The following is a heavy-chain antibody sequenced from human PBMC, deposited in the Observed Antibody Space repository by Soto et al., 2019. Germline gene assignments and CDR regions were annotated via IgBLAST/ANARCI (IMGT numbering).Heavy chain of an antibody. J-gene: IGHJ4*02. D-gene: IGHD1-1*01. CDR1: GFTVSSYG. V-gene: IGHV3-74*03. Sequence: XESLTLSCAASGFTVSSYGMHWVRQAPGEGLVWVSYIKPDGSRTKDADSVKGRFTISRDNARNTLYLRMNSLRAEDTAVYYCERDNNWSYDSCGRGTLVTVSS. CDR2: IKPDGSRT. CDR3: ERDNNWSYDS.